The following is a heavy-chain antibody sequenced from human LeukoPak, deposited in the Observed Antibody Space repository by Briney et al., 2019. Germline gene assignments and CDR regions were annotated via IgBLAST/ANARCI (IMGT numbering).Heavy chain of an antibody. CDR1: AFTFSGYS. CDR2: ISHDGSNK. D-gene: IGHD1-1*01. J-gene: IGHJ3*02. V-gene: IGHV3-30*04. Sequence: KPGRSLRLYCVVSAFTFSGYSMHWVRQASGKGLEWVAFISHDGSNKYCADSLRGRFTISRDNSKNTLFLQMNSLRPEDTAVYYCARVGYDYNWYDAFDIWGQGTMVTVSS. CDR3: ARVGYDYNWYDAFDI.